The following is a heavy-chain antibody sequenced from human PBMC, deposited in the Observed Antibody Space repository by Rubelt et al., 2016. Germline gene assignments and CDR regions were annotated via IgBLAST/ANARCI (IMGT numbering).Heavy chain of an antibody. Sequence: QVQLQESGPGLAKPSGTLSLTCAVYGGSFSGYYWSWIRQPPGKGLEWIGEINHSGSTNYNPSLKSRVTISVDTSKNQFSLKLSSVTAADTAVYYCAREGNQWELLLDYWGQGTLVTVSS. D-gene: IGHD1-26*01. J-gene: IGHJ4*02. CDR3: AREGNQWELLLDY. CDR1: GGSFSGYY. V-gene: IGHV4-34*01. CDR2: INHSGST.